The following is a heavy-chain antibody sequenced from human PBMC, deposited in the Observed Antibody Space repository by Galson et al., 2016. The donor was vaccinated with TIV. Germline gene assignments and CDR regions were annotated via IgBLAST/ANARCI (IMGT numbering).Heavy chain of an antibody. CDR1: GGSISSGTYF. CDR2: IYISGAT. D-gene: IGHD6-19*01. V-gene: IGHV4-61*02. CDR3: ARAHSYGWDNGDDAFDI. Sequence: TLSLTCTVSGGSISSGTYFWSWIRQPAGKGLEWIGRIYISGATNYNPSLKRRVTISVDTSKDQFSLKLNSLTAADTAVYYCARAHSYGWDNGDDAFDIWGQGTTVTVSS. J-gene: IGHJ3*02.